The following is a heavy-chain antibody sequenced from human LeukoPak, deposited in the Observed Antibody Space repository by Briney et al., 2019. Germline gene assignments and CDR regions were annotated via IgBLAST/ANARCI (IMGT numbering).Heavy chain of an antibody. CDR2: IYTGGSS. V-gene: IGHV4-4*07. CDR1: GDSISSYY. D-gene: IGHD2-15*01. CDR3: ARGSSGARFDY. J-gene: IGHJ4*02. Sequence: SETLSLTCTVSGDSISSYYWSWIRQPAGKGLEWIGRIYTGGSSNYNPSLKSRVTMSVDTSKNQFSLKLTSVTAADTAVYYCARGSSGARFDYWGQGTLVTVPS.